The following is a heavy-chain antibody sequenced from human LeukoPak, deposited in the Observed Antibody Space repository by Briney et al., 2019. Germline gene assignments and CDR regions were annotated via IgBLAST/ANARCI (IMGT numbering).Heavy chain of an antibody. Sequence: SETLSLTCTVSGGSISSGDYYWSWIRQPPGKGLEWIGYIYTSGSTNYNSSLESRVTISVDTSKNHFSLKLSSVTAADTAVYYCARTVVVTAIHFFDYWGQGTLVTVSS. CDR3: ARTVVVTAIHFFDY. CDR2: IYTSGST. CDR1: GGSISSGDYY. D-gene: IGHD2-21*02. V-gene: IGHV4-61*03. J-gene: IGHJ4*02.